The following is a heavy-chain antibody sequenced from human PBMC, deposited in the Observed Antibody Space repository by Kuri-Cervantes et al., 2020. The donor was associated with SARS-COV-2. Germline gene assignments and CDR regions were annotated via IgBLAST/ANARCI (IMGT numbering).Heavy chain of an antibody. CDR1: GGSFSGYY. J-gene: IGHJ5*02. V-gene: IGHV4-34*01. Sequence: SETLSLTCAVYGGSFSGYYWSWIRQPPGKGLEWIGEINHSGSTYYNPSLKSRVTISVDRSKNQFSLKLSSVTAADTAVYYCARVVDSSSYNWFDPWGQGTLVTVSS. CDR2: INHSGST. CDR3: ARVVDSSSYNWFDP. D-gene: IGHD6-6*01.